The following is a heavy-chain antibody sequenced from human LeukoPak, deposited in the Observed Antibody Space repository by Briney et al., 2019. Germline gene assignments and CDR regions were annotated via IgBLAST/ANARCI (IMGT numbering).Heavy chain of an antibody. Sequence: SETLSLTCTVSGGSISGSYWSWIRQPPGKGLEWIGNIYYSGSTNYSPSLKSRVTMSVDMSKNQFSLRLSAATAADTAVYCCARVSVSNYFDYWGQGTLVTVSS. CDR1: GGSISGSY. CDR3: ARVSVSNYFDY. D-gene: IGHD5/OR15-5a*01. CDR2: IYYSGST. V-gene: IGHV4-59*01. J-gene: IGHJ4*02.